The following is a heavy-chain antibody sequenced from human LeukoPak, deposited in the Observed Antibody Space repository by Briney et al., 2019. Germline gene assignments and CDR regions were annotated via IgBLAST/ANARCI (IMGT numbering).Heavy chain of an antibody. D-gene: IGHD3-10*01. Sequence: PSETLSLTCTVSGGSISSSSYYWGWIRQPPGKGLEWIGSIYYSGSTYYNPSLKSRVTISVDTSKNQFSLKLSSVTAADTAVYYCARERYYGSGLDYWGQGTLVTVSS. J-gene: IGHJ4*02. CDR1: GGSISSSSYY. V-gene: IGHV4-39*07. CDR2: IYYSGST. CDR3: ARERYYGSGLDY.